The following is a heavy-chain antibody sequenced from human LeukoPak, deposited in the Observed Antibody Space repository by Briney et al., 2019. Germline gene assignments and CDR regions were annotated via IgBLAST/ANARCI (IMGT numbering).Heavy chain of an antibody. D-gene: IGHD3-10*01. Sequence: SETLSLTCTVSGGSISSYYWSWIRQPPGKGLEWIGYIYYSGSTNDNPSLKSRVTISVDTSKNQFSLKLSSVTAADTAVYYCARDLYGSGSYLGYWGQGTLVTVSS. J-gene: IGHJ4*02. CDR2: IYYSGST. CDR1: GGSISSYY. V-gene: IGHV4-59*01. CDR3: ARDLYGSGSYLGY.